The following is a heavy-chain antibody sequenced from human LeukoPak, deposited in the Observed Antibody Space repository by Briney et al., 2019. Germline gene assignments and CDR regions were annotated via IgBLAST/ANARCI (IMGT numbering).Heavy chain of an antibody. V-gene: IGHV3-23*01. D-gene: IGHD5-18*01. J-gene: IGHJ4*02. CDR2: VSGSGGST. CDR1: GFTFSTYA. CDR3: AKEGYRYGYAIDY. Sequence: GGSLRLSCAASGFTFSTYAMSWVRQAPGKGLEWVSAVSGSGGSTYYADSVKGRFTISRDNSKNTLYLQMNSLRAEDTAVYYCAKEGYRYGYAIDYWGQGTLVTVSS.